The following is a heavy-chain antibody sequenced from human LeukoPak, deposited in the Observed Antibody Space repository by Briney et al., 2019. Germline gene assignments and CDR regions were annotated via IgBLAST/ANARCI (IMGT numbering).Heavy chain of an antibody. CDR1: GFTFRSHG. Sequence: GGSLRLSCVASGFTFRSHGMNWVRQAPGKGLEWVSGISPNGVITYYADSVKGRFTISRDNSKGTVYLQMNSLRPEDTAVYYCAKDDAWLQYGNWGRGTLVTVSS. CDR3: AKDDAWLQYGN. J-gene: IGHJ4*02. CDR2: ISPNGVIT. D-gene: IGHD5-24*01. V-gene: IGHV3-23*01.